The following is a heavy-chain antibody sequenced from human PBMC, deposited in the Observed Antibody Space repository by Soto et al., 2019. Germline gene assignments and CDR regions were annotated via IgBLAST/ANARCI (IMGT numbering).Heavy chain of an antibody. V-gene: IGHV4-59*01. CDR1: GGSISHYY. Sequence: LALTCAVCGGSISHYYGGLIRQSPWKGLEWIGYIYYSGSTNYNPSLKSRVTISEDMSKNQFSLNLRSVTAADTAVYYCARNRLEDAFDIWGRGTMVTVSS. CDR3: ARNRLEDAFDI. CDR2: IYYSGST. J-gene: IGHJ3*02.